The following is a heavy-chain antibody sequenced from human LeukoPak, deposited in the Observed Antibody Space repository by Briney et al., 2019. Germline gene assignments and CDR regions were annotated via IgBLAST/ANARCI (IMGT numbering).Heavy chain of an antibody. J-gene: IGHJ4*02. CDR2: GYYSGSA. V-gene: IGHV4-59*01. CDR1: GGSISTYY. D-gene: IGHD3-10*01. Sequence: SETLSLTCTVSGGSISTYYWTWIRQPPGKRLEWIGYGYYSGSASYNPSLESRVTISVDISKNQVSLRLTSVTAADTAVYFCAREAHLYGLGIYFDHWGQGNLVTVSS. CDR3: AREAHLYGLGIYFDH.